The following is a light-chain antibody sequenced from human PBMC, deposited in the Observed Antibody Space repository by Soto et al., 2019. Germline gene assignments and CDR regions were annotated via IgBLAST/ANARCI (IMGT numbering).Light chain of an antibody. CDR3: SSYTGSNNYV. J-gene: IGLJ1*01. CDR1: SSDVGGYNA. Sequence: QSALTQPASVSGSPGQSITISCTGTSSDVGGYNAVSWYQHHPGRAPQLMIYEVSNRPSGVSDRFSGSKSGNTASLTVSGLQAEDEADYYCSSYTGSNNYVFGTGTKLTVL. CDR2: EVS. V-gene: IGLV2-14*01.